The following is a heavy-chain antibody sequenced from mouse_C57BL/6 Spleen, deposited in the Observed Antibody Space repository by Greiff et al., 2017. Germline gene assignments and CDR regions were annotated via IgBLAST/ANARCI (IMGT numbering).Heavy chain of an antibody. CDR3: ARRRANWDAMDY. CDR2: ISDGGSYT. CDR1: GFTFSSYA. D-gene: IGHD4-1*01. V-gene: IGHV5-4*03. J-gene: IGHJ4*01. Sequence: EVQVVESGGGLVKPGGSLKLSCAASGFTFSSYAMSWVRQTPEKRLEWVATISDGGSYTYYPDNVKGRFTISRDNAKNTLFLQMTSLRSEDTAMYYCARRRANWDAMDYWGQGTSVTVSS.